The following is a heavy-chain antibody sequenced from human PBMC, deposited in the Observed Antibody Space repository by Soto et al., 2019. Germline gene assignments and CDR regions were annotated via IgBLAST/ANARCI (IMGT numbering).Heavy chain of an antibody. V-gene: IGHV3-74*01. CDR1: GFTFGSYW. CDR2: IDSDGSST. CDR3: ARGRTYGMDV. J-gene: IGHJ6*02. Sequence: EVQLVESGGGLVQPGGSLRVSCAASGFTFGSYWMNWVRQAPGKGLVWVSRIDSDGSSTTYADSVKGRFTTSRDHGKNTLYLQMSSLRVEDTAVYYRARGRTYGMDVWGQGTKVTVSS.